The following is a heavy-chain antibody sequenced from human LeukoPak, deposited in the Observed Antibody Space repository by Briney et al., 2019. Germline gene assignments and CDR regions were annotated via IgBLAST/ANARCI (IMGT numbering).Heavy chain of an antibody. V-gene: IGHV4-39*07. J-gene: IGHJ6*03. Sequence: PSETLSLTCTVSGGSISSSSYYWGWIRQPPGKGLEWIGSIYYSGSTYYNPSLKSRVTISVDTSKNQFSLKLSSVTAADTAVYYCARELAEYSSSLGYYYYMDVWGKGTTVTVSS. CDR1: GGSISSSSYY. CDR2: IYYSGST. CDR3: ARELAEYSSSLGYYYYMDV. D-gene: IGHD6-6*01.